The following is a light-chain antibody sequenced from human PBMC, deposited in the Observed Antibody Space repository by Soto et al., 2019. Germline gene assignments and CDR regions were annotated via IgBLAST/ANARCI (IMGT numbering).Light chain of an antibody. Sequence: DIVRTQSPFSMPVTPGEPASISCRSIQSLLHSNGYNYLDWYLQKPGQSPXLLIYLGSNRASGVPDRFSGSVSGSDFILTINRLEPEDFAVYYCQQYGSSHTFGQGTRLEIK. V-gene: IGKV2-28*01. CDR1: QSLLHSNGYNY. J-gene: IGKJ5*01. CDR3: QQYGSSHT. CDR2: LGS.